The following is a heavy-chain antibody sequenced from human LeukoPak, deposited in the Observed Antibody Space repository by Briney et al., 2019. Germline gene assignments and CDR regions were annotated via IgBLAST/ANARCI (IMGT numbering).Heavy chain of an antibody. J-gene: IGHJ5*02. CDR3: ARGPPLFDP. V-gene: IGHV3-48*04. CDR1: GVTFSSYT. CDR2: IDLSGSTL. Sequence: GGSLXLSCAASGVTFSSYTMNWVRQAPGKGLEWVSYIDLSGSTLYYVDSVKGRFTISRDNAKNSLYLQMNSLRAEDTAVYYCARGPPLFDPWGQGTLVTVSS.